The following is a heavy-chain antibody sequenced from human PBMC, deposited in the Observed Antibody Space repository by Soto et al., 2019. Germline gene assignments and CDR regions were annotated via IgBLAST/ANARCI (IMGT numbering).Heavy chain of an antibody. Sequence: LGESLKISCKGSGYSFTSYWIGWVRQMPGKGLEWMGIIYPGDSDTRYSPSFQGQVTISADKSISTAYLQWSSLKASDTAMYYCAGCSGGSCYPNGSFDIWGQGPMVTV. CDR1: GYSFTSYW. CDR3: AGCSGGSCYPNGSFDI. J-gene: IGHJ3*02. D-gene: IGHD2-15*01. V-gene: IGHV5-51*01. CDR2: IYPGDSDT.